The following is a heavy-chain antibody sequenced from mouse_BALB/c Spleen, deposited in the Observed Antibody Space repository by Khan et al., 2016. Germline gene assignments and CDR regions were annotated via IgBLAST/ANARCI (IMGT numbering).Heavy chain of an antibody. CDR1: GFNIKDTY. CDR2: IDPANGNT. CDR3: ARAGNYAY. J-gene: IGHJ3*01. D-gene: IGHD2-1*01. Sequence: VQLQQSGAELVKPGASVKLSCTASGFNIKDTYMHWVKQRPEQGLEWIGRIDPANGNTKYDPKFQGKATITADTSSNTAYLQLSSLTSEDTDVYYFARAGNYAYWGQGTLVTVSA. V-gene: IGHV14-3*02.